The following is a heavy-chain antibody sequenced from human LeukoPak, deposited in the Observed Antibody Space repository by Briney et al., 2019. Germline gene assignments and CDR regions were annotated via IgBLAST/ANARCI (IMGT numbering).Heavy chain of an antibody. CDR3: AKDSIATVTRFDY. V-gene: IGHV3-23*01. CDR1: GFIFSSYA. J-gene: IGHJ4*02. CDR2: MSGSGGST. Sequence: GGSLRLSCAASGFIFSSYAMSWVRHAPGEGLEWVSAMSGSGGSTFYADSVKGLFTISRDNSKNTVYPKMNSLRDEGTAVYYCAKDSIATVTRFDYWGQGTLVTVSS. D-gene: IGHD4-17*01.